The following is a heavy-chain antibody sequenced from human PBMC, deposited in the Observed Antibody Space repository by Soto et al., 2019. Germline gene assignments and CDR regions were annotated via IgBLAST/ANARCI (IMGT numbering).Heavy chain of an antibody. Sequence: EVHLVESGGGLVQPGRSLRLSCAASGFTFDDYAMHWVRQAPGKGLEWVSSISWNSGTIDYADSVKGRFTISRDNAKNSLYLQMTSLRAEDTALYYWAKDRGTTVTAFDSWGQGIVVTVSS. CDR3: AKDRGTTVTAFDS. V-gene: IGHV3-9*01. CDR1: GFTFDDYA. J-gene: IGHJ4*02. CDR2: ISWNSGTI. D-gene: IGHD4-17*01.